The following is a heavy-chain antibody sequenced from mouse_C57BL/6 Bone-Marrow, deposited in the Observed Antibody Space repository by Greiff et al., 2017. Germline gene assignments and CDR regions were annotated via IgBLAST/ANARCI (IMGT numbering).Heavy chain of an antibody. Sequence: DVMLVESGGDLVKPGGSLKLSCAASGFTFSSYGMSWVRQTPDKRLEWVATLSSGGSYTYYPDSVKGRFTISRDNAKNTLYLQMSSLKSEDTAMYYCARSSGDYYGSSSLYAMDYWGQGTSVTVSS. V-gene: IGHV5-6*02. CDR3: ARSSGDYYGSSSLYAMDY. CDR1: GFTFSSYG. D-gene: IGHD1-1*01. CDR2: LSSGGSYT. J-gene: IGHJ4*01.